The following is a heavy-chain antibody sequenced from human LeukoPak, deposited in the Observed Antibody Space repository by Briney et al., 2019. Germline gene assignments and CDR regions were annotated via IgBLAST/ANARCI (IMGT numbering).Heavy chain of an antibody. CDR3: AKDYRAIFGVVINPYDY. V-gene: IGHV3-23*01. CDR1: GFTFSSYA. Sequence: PGGSLRLSCAASGFTFSSYAMSWVRQAPGKGLEWVPAISGSGGSTYYADSVKGRFTISRDNSKNTLYLQMNSLRAEDTAVYYCAKDYRAIFGVVINPYDYWGQGTLVTVSS. J-gene: IGHJ4*02. CDR2: ISGSGGST. D-gene: IGHD3-3*01.